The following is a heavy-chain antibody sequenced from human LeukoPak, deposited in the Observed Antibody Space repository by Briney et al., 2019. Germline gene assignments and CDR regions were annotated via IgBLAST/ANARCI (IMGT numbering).Heavy chain of an antibody. Sequence: GGSLRLSCAASGFSFSSYSMNWVRQAPGKGLEWVSYISSSSGTIYYADSVRGRFTISRDNAKNSLYLRMTTLRAEDTAVYYCARDSRQYSSSWYYFDYWGQGTLVTVSS. CDR3: ARDSRQYSSSWYYFDY. CDR1: GFSFSSYS. V-gene: IGHV3-48*01. CDR2: ISSSSGTI. J-gene: IGHJ4*02. D-gene: IGHD6-13*01.